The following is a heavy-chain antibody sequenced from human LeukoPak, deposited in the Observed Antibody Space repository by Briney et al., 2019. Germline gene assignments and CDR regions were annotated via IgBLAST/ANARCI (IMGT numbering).Heavy chain of an antibody. CDR1: GFTFSSYA. CDR3: ARDRPDGYYFDY. CDR2: ISYDGSNK. Sequence: PGGSLRLSCAASGFTFSSYAMHWVRQAPGKGLEWVAVISYDGSNKYYADSVKGQFTISRDNSKNTLYLQMNSLRAEDTAVYYCARDRPDGYYFDYWGQGTLVTVSS. D-gene: IGHD4-17*01. V-gene: IGHV3-30-3*01. J-gene: IGHJ4*02.